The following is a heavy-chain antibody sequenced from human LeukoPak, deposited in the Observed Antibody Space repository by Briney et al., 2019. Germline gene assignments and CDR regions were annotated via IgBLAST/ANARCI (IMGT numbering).Heavy chain of an antibody. D-gene: IGHD4-17*01. J-gene: IGHJ3*02. V-gene: IGHV4-59*01. CDR1: GDFITAYY. CDR3: ARDLYGDYADAFDI. Sequence: SETLSLTCTVSGDFITAYYWSWIRQPPGKGLEWIGYIYYSGSTNYNPSLKSRVTISVDTSKNQFSLKLSSVTAADTAVYYCARDLYGDYADAFDIWGQGTMVTVSS. CDR2: IYYSGST.